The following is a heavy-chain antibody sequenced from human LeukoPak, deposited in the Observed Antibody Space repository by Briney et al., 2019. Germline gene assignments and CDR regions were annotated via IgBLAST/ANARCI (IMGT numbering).Heavy chain of an antibody. D-gene: IGHD3-9*01. Sequence: ASVTVSSKASVYTFPSYGISWVRQAAGQGREWMDWISAYNGNTNYAHKLQGRVTMTTDTSTSTAYLELRSLRSDDTAVYYCARVALIGYYDILTGYSPLDYWGQGTLVTVSS. J-gene: IGHJ4*02. CDR2: ISAYNGNT. V-gene: IGHV1-18*01. CDR1: VYTFPSYG. CDR3: ARVALIGYYDILTGYSPLDY.